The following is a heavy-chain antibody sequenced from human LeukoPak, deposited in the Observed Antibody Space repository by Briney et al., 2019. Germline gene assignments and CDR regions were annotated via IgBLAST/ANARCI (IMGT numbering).Heavy chain of an antibody. CDR1: GFTFGDYA. V-gene: IGHV3-49*04. CDR3: TRDWIQLWSDAFDI. CDR2: IRSKAYGGTT. Sequence: GGSLRLSCTASGFTFGDYAMSWVRQAPGKGLEWVGFIRSKAYGGTTEYAAPVKGRFTISRDDSKSIAYLQMNSLKTEDTAVYYRTRDWIQLWSDAFDIWGQGTMVTVSS. D-gene: IGHD5-18*01. J-gene: IGHJ3*02.